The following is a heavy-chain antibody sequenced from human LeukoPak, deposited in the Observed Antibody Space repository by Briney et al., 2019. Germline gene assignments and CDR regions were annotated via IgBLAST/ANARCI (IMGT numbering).Heavy chain of an antibody. J-gene: IGHJ4*02. CDR2: IYPGDSDT. D-gene: IGHD2-2*01. Sequence: GESLKISCKGSGYVFSTHWIAWVRQMPGQGLEWMGIIYPGDSDTRYSPSFQGQVTISVDKSISTAYLQWNSLKASDTAMYYCTRLRGRGSSTDCSDYWGQGTLVTVSS. V-gene: IGHV5-51*01. CDR3: TRLRGRGSSTDCSDY. CDR1: GYVFSTHW.